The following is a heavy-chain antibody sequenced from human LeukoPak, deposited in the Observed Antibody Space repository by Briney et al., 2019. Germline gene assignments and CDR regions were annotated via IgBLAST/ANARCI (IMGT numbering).Heavy chain of an antibody. V-gene: IGHV3-23*01. CDR3: AKRGVVIRVILVGFHKEAYYFDS. Sequence: GGSLRLSCAVSGITLSNYGMSWVRQAPGKGLEWVAGNSDSGGRTNYADSVKGRFAISRDNPRNTLYLQMNSLRAEDTAVYFCAKRGVVIRVILVGFHKEAYYFDSWGQGALVTVSS. CDR2: NSDSGGRT. CDR1: GITLSNYG. D-gene: IGHD3-22*01. J-gene: IGHJ4*02.